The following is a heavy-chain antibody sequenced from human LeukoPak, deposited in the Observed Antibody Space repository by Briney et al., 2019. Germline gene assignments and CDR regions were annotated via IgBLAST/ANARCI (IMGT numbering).Heavy chain of an antibody. CDR3: AKAHYYGSGILDY. V-gene: IGHV3-30*18. CDR2: ISYDGSNK. J-gene: IGHJ4*02. D-gene: IGHD3-10*01. Sequence: GRSLRLSCAASGFTFSSYSMHWVRQAPGKGLEWVAVISYDGSNKYYADSVKGRFTISRDNSKNTLYLQMNSLRAEDTAVYYCAKAHYYGSGILDYWGQGTLVTVSS. CDR1: GFTFSSYS.